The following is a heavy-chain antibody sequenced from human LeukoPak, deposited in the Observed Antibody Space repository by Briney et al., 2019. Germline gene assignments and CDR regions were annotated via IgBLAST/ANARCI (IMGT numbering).Heavy chain of an antibody. CDR1: GVSISSSSTYY. V-gene: IGHV4-39*01. J-gene: IGHJ4*02. Sequence: SETLSLTCTVSGVSISSSSTYYWGWIRQPPGKGLEWIGTINYSCSTYYNPSLKIRVTTSVDTSKNQFSLTLTSVTAADTAVYYCARRITGTTSDSFDYWGQGTLVTVSS. D-gene: IGHD1-20*01. CDR3: ARRITGTTSDSFDY. CDR2: INYSCST.